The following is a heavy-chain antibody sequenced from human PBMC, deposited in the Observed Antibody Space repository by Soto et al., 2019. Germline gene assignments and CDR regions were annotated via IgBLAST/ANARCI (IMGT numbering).Heavy chain of an antibody. D-gene: IGHD3-10*01. Sequence: QVQLVESGGGVVQPGRSLRLSCAASGFTFSSYGMHWVRQAPGKGLEWVAVISYDGSNKYYADSVKGRFSISRDNSKNTLYLQMNGLRAEDTAEYYCAKDRQRFRGMDVWGQGTTVTVSS. V-gene: IGHV3-30*18. J-gene: IGHJ6*02. CDR1: GFTFSSYG. CDR2: ISYDGSNK. CDR3: AKDRQRFRGMDV.